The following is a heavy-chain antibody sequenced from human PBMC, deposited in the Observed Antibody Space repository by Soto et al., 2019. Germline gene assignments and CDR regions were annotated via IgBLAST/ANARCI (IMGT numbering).Heavy chain of an antibody. D-gene: IGHD3-9*01. CDR2: INPSGGST. Sequence: ASVKVSCKASGYTFTSYYMHWVRQAPGQGLEWMGIINPSGGSTSYAQKFQGRVTMTRDTSTSTVYMELSSLRSEDTAVYYCARELGLCDILTGLDYCGQRTLVTVFS. CDR1: GYTFTSYY. V-gene: IGHV1-46*03. J-gene: IGHJ4*02. CDR3: ARELGLCDILTGLDY.